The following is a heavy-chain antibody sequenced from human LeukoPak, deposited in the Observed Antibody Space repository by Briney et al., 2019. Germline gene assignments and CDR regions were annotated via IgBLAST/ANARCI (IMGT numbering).Heavy chain of an antibody. D-gene: IGHD1-20*01. V-gene: IGHV3-48*03. CDR3: ARGPSGGNNLWMDY. J-gene: IGHJ4*02. CDR2: ISSSGSTI. CDR1: GSTFSNYE. Sequence: PGGSLRLSCAASGSTFSNYEMHWVRQAPGKGLEWVSYISSSGSTIYYADSVKGRFTISRDNAKKSLYLQMNSLRAEDTAVYYCARGPSGGNNLWMDYWGQGTLVTVSS.